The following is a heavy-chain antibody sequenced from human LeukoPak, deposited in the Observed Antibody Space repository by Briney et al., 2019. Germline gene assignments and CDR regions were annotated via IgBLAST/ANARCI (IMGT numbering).Heavy chain of an antibody. CDR3: AKSSSGWPLIDY. V-gene: IGHV3-48*04. CDR1: GFSFSGHS. CDR2: ISSGSETK. D-gene: IGHD6-19*01. J-gene: IGHJ4*02. Sequence: GGSLRLSCEASGFSFSGHSMNWVRQAPGKGLEWVSYISSGSETKYYADSVKGRFTISRDNAKNSLFLQMNSLRAEDTAVYYCAKSSSGWPLIDYWGQGTLVTVSS.